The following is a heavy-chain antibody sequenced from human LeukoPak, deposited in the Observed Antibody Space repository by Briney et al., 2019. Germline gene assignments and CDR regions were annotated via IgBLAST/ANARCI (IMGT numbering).Heavy chain of an antibody. Sequence: GGSLRLSCAASGFTFSSHYMTWVRQVPGKGLEWVATIKQDGTEKHYVDSVSGRFTISRDNAKNSLLLQMNSLRAEDTAIYYCARSSREAMYAYGGVFDYWGQGTLVTVSS. J-gene: IGHJ4*02. V-gene: IGHV3-7*01. CDR3: ARSSREAMYAYGGVFDY. CDR1: GFTFSSHY. CDR2: IKQDGTEK. D-gene: IGHD4-23*01.